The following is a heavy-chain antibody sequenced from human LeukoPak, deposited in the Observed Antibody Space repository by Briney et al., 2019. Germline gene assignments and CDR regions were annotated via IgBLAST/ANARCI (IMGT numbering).Heavy chain of an antibody. CDR3: ARLPVYYGSGSYYNWFDP. Sequence: GASVKVSCKASGYTFTSYDINWVRQATGQGLEWMGWMKPNSGNTGYAQKFQGRVTMTRNTSISTAYMELSSLRSEDTAVYYCARLPVYYGSGSYYNWFDPWGQGTLVTVSS. CDR2: MKPNSGNT. V-gene: IGHV1-8*01. D-gene: IGHD3-10*01. CDR1: GYTFTSYD. J-gene: IGHJ5*02.